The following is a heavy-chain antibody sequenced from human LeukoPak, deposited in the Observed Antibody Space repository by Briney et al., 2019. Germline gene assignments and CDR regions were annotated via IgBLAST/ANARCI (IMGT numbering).Heavy chain of an antibody. D-gene: IGHD3-10*01. CDR1: GYTFTSYD. J-gene: IGHJ6*03. V-gene: IGHV1-8*01. Sequence: ASVKVSCKASGYTFTSYDINWVRQATGQGLEWMGWMNPNSGNTGYAQKFQGRVTMTRNTSISTAYMELSSLRSEDTAVYYCARGLWVRGVITLYYYYYYMDVWGKGTTVTISS. CDR2: MNPNSGNT. CDR3: ARGLWVRGVITLYYYYYYMDV.